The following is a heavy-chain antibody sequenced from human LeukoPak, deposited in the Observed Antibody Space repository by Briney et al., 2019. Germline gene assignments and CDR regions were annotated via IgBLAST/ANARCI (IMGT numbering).Heavy chain of an antibody. CDR2: IIPILGIA. Sequence: SVKVSCKASGGTFSSYAISWVRQAPGQGLEWMGRIIPILGIANYAQKFQGRVTITADKSTSTAYMELSSLRSEGTAVYYCARSVVVTAKDAFDIWGQGTMVTVSS. J-gene: IGHJ3*02. D-gene: IGHD2-21*02. CDR1: GGTFSSYA. V-gene: IGHV1-69*04. CDR3: ARSVVVTAKDAFDI.